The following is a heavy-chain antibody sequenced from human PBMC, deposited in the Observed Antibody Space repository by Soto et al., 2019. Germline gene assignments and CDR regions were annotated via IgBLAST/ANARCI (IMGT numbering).Heavy chain of an antibody. J-gene: IGHJ4*02. Sequence: EVQLVESGGGLVKPGGSLRLSCAASGFTFSSYSMNWVRQAPGKGLEWVSSISSSSSYIYYADSVKGRFTISRDNAKNSLYLQMNSLRAEDTAVYYCARVLLGGYSGYDFDYWGQGTLVTVSS. D-gene: IGHD5-12*01. CDR2: ISSSSSYI. V-gene: IGHV3-21*01. CDR1: GFTFSSYS. CDR3: ARVLLGGYSGYDFDY.